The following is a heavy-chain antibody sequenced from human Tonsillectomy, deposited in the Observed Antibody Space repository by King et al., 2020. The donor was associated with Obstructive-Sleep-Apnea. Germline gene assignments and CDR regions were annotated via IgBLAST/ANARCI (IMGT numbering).Heavy chain of an antibody. D-gene: IGHD1-26*01. CDR2: IYHSGTT. V-gene: IGHV4-4*02. J-gene: IGHJ6*02. CDR1: GGSISSSNW. Sequence: QLQESGPGLVKPSGTLSLTCAVSGGSISSSNWWSWVRQPPGKRLEWIGEIYHSGTTNYNPSLKSRVTISVDKSKNQFSLKLASVTAADTAMYYCARDVEGGYYYYGMDVWGQGTTVTVSS. CDR3: ARDVEGGYYYYGMDV.